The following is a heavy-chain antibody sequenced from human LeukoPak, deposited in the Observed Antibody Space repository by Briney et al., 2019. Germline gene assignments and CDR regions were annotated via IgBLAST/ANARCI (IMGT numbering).Heavy chain of an antibody. CDR3: ARESDFWSGYYLYYFDY. CDR2: ISRSSTYI. Sequence: PGGSLRLSCAASGFTFSSHSMNWVRQAPGKGLEWVSSISRSSTYIYYADSVKGRFTISRDNAKNSLYLQMNSLRAEDTAVYYCARESDFWSGYYLYYFDYWGQGTLVTVSS. CDR1: GFTFSSHS. V-gene: IGHV3-21*01. J-gene: IGHJ4*02. D-gene: IGHD3-3*01.